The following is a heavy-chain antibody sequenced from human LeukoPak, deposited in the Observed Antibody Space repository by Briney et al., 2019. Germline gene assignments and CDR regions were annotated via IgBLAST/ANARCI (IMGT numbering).Heavy chain of an antibody. CDR3: ARGATFDY. Sequence: SETLSLTCTVYGGSFSGYYWSWIRQPPGKGLEWIGEINHSGSTNYNPSLKSRVTISVDTSKNQFSLKLSSVTAADTAVYYCARGATFDYWGQGTLVTVSS. CDR1: GGSFSGYY. J-gene: IGHJ4*02. V-gene: IGHV4-34*01. CDR2: INHSGST.